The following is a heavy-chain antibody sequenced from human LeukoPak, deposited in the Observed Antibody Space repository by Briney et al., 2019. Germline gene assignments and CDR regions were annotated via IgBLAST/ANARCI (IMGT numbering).Heavy chain of an antibody. J-gene: IGHJ4*02. CDR3: ARDRSGCFDY. CDR2: IWYDGSNK. Sequence: GRSLRLSCAASGFTFSSYGMHWVRQAPGKGLEWVAVIWYDGSNKYYADFVKGRFTIVRDNSKNTLYLQMNILTAEDTAEYYCARDRSGCFDYWGQGTLVTVSS. V-gene: IGHV3-33*01. D-gene: IGHD6-19*01. CDR1: GFTFSSYG.